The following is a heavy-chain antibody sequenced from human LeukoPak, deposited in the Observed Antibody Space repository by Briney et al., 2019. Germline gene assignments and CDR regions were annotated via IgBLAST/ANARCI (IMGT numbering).Heavy chain of an antibody. Sequence: ASVKVSCKASGYTFTGYYMHWVRQAPGQGLEWMGWINPNSGGTNYAHKFQGSDTMTRDTTISTTYMELSRLRSDDTAVYYCATAPGVAAAATRVYWGQGTLVTVSS. CDR2: INPNSGGT. CDR3: ATAPGVAAAATRVY. D-gene: IGHD2-15*01. J-gene: IGHJ4*02. CDR1: GYTFTGYY. V-gene: IGHV1-2*02.